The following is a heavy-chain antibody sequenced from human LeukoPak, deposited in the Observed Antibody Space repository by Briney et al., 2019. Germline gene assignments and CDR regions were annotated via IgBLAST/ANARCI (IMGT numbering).Heavy chain of an antibody. J-gene: IGHJ4*02. CDR2: NHDSGNS. CDR1: GGSITNNY. CDR3: ARGGMVRGASPFDY. Sequence: PSETLSLTCTVSGGSITNNYWAWIRQPPGKGLEWIGYNHDSGNSNYNPSLRSRVTISIDTSKNQFSLKLSSVTAADTAVYYCARGGMVRGASPFDYWGQGTLVTVSS. D-gene: IGHD3-10*01. V-gene: IGHV4-59*12.